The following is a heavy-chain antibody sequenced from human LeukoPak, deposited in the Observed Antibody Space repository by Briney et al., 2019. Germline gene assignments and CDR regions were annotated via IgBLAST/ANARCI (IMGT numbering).Heavy chain of an antibody. CDR2: IIGSSADT. CDR1: GFTFSNFA. D-gene: IGHD6-6*01. V-gene: IGHV3-23*01. Sequence: GGSLRLSCAASGFTFSNFAMNWVRQAPGNGLEWVSSIIGSSADTYYADSVKGRFTISRDNSKNTLYLQMNSLRAEDTAVYYCARGLSGYASSLGYWGQGTLVTVSA. J-gene: IGHJ4*02. CDR3: ARGLSGYASSLGY.